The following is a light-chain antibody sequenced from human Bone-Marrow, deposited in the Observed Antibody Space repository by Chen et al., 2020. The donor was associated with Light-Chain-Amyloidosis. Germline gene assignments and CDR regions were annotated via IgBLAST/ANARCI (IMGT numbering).Light chain of an antibody. CDR1: QSVSSY. J-gene: IGKJ2*01. CDR3: QQRSNWPPYT. CDR2: DAY. V-gene: IGKV3-11*01. Sequence: EIVLTQSPATLSLSAGERATLSCRASQSVSSYLAWYQQKPGQAPRLLIYDAYNRATGIPARFSGSGSGTDFTLTISSLEPEDFAVYYCQQRSNWPPYTFGQGTKLEIK.